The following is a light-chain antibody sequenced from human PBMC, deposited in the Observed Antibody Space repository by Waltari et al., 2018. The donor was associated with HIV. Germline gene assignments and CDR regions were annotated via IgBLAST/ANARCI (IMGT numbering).Light chain of an antibody. V-gene: IGKV3-20*01. CDR3: QQSGTSIT. CDR1: QTITTSY. CDR2: GAS. J-gene: IGKJ4*01. Sequence: EIVLTQSPGTLSLSPGERATLSCRASQTITTSYLAWYHQKPGQAPRLLIYGASSRATGIPDRFSGSGSGTDFTLTISRLDPEDFAVYYCQQSGTSITFGGGTKVEIK.